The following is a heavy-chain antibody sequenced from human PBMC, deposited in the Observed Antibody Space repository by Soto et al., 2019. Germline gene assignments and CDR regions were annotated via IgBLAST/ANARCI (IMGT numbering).Heavy chain of an antibody. J-gene: IGHJ3*02. Sequence: ASVKVSCKASGGTFSSYAISWVRQAPGQGLEWMGGIIPIFGTANYAQKFQGRVTITADESTSTAYMELSSLRSEDTAVYYCAREEVNGYCSGGSCYYDAFDIWGQGTMVTVSS. D-gene: IGHD2-15*01. CDR3: AREEVNGYCSGGSCYYDAFDI. V-gene: IGHV1-69*13. CDR1: GGTFSSYA. CDR2: IIPIFGTA.